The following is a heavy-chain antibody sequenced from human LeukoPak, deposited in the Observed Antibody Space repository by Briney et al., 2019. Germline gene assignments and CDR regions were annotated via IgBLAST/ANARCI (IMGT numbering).Heavy chain of an antibody. D-gene: IGHD2-8*02. J-gene: IGHJ4*02. V-gene: IGHV3-48*01. CDR1: GFTFSTYS. CDR2: IGVSSTII. CDR3: AKDPGLVTGGY. Sequence: GGSLRLSCAASGFTFSTYSMNWVRQAPGKGLEWLSYIGVSSTIIHYADSVRGRFTITRDDAKNSLHLQMNSLRAEDTAVYYCAKDPGLVTGGYWGQGTLVTVSS.